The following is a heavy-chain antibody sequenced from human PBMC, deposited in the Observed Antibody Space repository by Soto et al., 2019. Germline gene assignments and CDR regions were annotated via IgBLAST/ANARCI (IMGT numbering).Heavy chain of an antibody. CDR2: ISYDGSIK. J-gene: IGHJ4*02. D-gene: IGHD3-10*01. V-gene: IGHV3-30-3*01. Sequence: VQLVESGGGVVQPGRSLRLSCAASGFTFSSHSIQWVRQAPGKGLEWVAVISYDGSIKYYAHSVNGRFTISRDNSKNTAYLQMNSLRAEDTAVFYCAREWSTSGDLDYWGQGTLVIVSS. CDR1: GFTFSSHS. CDR3: AREWSTSGDLDY.